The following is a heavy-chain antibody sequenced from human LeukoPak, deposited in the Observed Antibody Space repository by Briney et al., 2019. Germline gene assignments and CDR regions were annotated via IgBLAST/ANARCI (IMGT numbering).Heavy chain of an antibody. CDR2: ISGSGGST. D-gene: IGHD3-22*01. V-gene: IGHV3-23*01. CDR3: ARDLELVYYNSTAYDY. CDR1: GFTFSSYA. J-gene: IGHJ4*01. Sequence: GGSLRLSCAASGFTFSSYAMSWVRQAPGKGLEWASAISGSGGSTYYADSVKGRFTISRDNSKNTLYLQMNSLRAEDTAVYYCARDLELVYYNSTAYDYWGHGTLVTVSS.